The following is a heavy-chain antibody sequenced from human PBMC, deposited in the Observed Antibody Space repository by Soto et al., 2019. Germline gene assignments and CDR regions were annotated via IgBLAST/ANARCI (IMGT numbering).Heavy chain of an antibody. J-gene: IGHJ4*02. V-gene: IGHV3-74*01. CDR1: GFSFSGYW. D-gene: IGHD2-15*01. CDR3: ARVKGGSGGKGDPLDF. CDR2: IYGDGTGT. Sequence: EVQLVESGGGLVQPGGSLRLSCVASGFSFSGYWMHWVRQRPGKGLAWVSNIYGDGTGTYADSVKGRFTISRDDAKSTICLQMNSLRAEDTAVYYCARVKGGSGGKGDPLDFWGQGTLVTVSS.